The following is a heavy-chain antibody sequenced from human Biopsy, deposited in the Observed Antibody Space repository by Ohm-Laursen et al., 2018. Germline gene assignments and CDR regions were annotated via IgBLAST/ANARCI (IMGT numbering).Heavy chain of an antibody. CDR1: GVTLSGYA. V-gene: IGHV3-23*01. D-gene: IGHD6-19*01. J-gene: IGHJ2*01. CDR3: ARGLSSGWYGYFDV. CDR2: IRGSGDST. Sequence: SLRLSCAASGVTLSGYAMNWVRQAPGKGLEWVSSIRGSGDSTNYAASVKGRFTISRDNSKNTLYLQINTLTLEDTAFYYCARGLSSGWYGYFDVWGRGTLVTVSS.